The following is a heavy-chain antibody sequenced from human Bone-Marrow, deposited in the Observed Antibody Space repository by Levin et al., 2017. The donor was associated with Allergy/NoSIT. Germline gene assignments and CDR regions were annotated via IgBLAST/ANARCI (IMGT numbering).Heavy chain of an antibody. CDR3: CFSGYDPSFSDY. J-gene: IGHJ4*02. D-gene: IGHD5-12*01. Sequence: VASVKVSCKTSGGTFSSYTISWVRQAPGQGLEWMGRIIPILGITIYAQKFQGRLTITADKSTTIAHMDLSSLTSEDTALYYCCFSGYDPSFSDYWGQGTLVTVSS. CDR1: GGTFSSYT. CDR2: IIPILGIT. V-gene: IGHV1-69*02.